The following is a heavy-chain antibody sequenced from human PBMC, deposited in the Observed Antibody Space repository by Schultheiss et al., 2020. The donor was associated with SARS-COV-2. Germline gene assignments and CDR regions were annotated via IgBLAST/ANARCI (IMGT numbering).Heavy chain of an antibody. D-gene: IGHD5-12*01. CDR1: GYTFINYY. CDR3: ARGDAWLPGAPIDY. Sequence: GESLKISCKTSGYTFINYYVHWVRQAPGQGLEWMAIINPSGGSTVYTQMFQDRVTVTRDTSRGTVYMELRSLRSEDTAVYYCARGDAWLPGAPIDYWGQGTLVTVSS. CDR2: INPSGGST. V-gene: IGHV1-46*01. J-gene: IGHJ4*02.